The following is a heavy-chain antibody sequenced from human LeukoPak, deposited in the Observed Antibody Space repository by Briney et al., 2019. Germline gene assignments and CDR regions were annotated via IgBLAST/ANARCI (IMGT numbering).Heavy chain of an antibody. CDR3: AKESANTAPYYYMDV. J-gene: IGHJ6*03. CDR1: GFIFDDYA. CDR2: ISWNSGSI. V-gene: IGHV3-9*03. Sequence: PGGSLRLSCAASGFIFDDYAMHWVRQAPGKGLEWVSGISWNSGSIGYADSVKGRFTISRDNAKNSLYLQMNSLRAEDMALYYCAKESANTAPYYYMDVWGKGNTVTVSS. D-gene: IGHD5-18*01.